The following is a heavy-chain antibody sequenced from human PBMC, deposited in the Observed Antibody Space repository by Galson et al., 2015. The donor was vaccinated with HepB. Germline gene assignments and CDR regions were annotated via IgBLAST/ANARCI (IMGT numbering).Heavy chain of an antibody. CDR3: ARGHLPEIVVVVDVYYYYYGVDV. CDR1: GFSFSSYS. CDR2: ISYTSGFI. V-gene: IGHV3-21*01. J-gene: IGHJ6*02. Sequence: SLRLSCAASGFSFSSYSMHWVRQAPGKGLEWVSSISYTSGFIYYAVSVKGRFTISRDNAKNSLFLQMNSLRAEDTAVYYCARGHLPEIVVVVDVYYYYYGVDVWGQGTTVAVSS. D-gene: IGHD2-15*01.